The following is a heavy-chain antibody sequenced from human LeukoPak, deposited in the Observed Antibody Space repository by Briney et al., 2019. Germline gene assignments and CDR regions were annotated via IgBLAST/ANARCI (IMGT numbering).Heavy chain of an antibody. Sequence: PGGSLRLSCVASGFILRNSAMTWVRQAPGKGLEWVSTVSASGANTYYADSVKGRFTISRDNSKNTLYLQMNSLRAEDTAVYYCAIPTYHYYRGSHHWGQGTLVTVSS. CDR3: AIPTYHYYRGSHH. CDR1: GFILRNSA. CDR2: VSASGANT. D-gene: IGHD3-10*01. V-gene: IGHV3-23*01. J-gene: IGHJ5*02.